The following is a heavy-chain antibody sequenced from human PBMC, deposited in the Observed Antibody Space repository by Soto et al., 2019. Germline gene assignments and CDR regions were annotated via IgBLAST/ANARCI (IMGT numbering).Heavy chain of an antibody. Sequence: SETLSLTCAVSGGSISSGGYSWSWIRQPPGKGLEWIGYIYHSGSTYYNPSLKSRVTISVDRSKNQFSLKLSSVTAADTAVYYCARFVAAAGTGYYYYGMDVWGQGTTVTVSS. J-gene: IGHJ6*02. CDR1: GGSISSGGYS. D-gene: IGHD6-13*01. V-gene: IGHV4-30-2*01. CDR2: IYHSGST. CDR3: ARFVAAAGTGYYYYGMDV.